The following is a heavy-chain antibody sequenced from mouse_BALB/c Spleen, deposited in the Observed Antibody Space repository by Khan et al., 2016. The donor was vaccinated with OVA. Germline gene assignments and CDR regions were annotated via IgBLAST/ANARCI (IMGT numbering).Heavy chain of an antibody. V-gene: IGHV9-3-1*01. CDR1: GDTFTNYG. Sequence: QIQLVQSGPELKKPGETVKISCKASGDTFTNYGMNWVKQAPGEGLKWMGWINTYTGEPTYADDFKGRFAFSLETSASTAYLQINNLKNEDTAAYFCARKNYGYDWYFDVWGAGTTVTVSS. J-gene: IGHJ1*01. D-gene: IGHD2-2*01. CDR3: ARKNYGYDWYFDV. CDR2: INTYTGEP.